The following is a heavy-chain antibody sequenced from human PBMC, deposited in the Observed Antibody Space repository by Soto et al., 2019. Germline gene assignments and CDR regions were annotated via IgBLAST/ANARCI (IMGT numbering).Heavy chain of an antibody. Sequence: GGSLRLSCAASGFTVSSNYMSWVRKAPGKGLEWVSVIYSGSRTYYADSVKGRLTISRDNSKNTLYLQMNSLRAEDTSVYSCGRELFSHAFDIWGQGTMVTVSS. CDR2: IYSGSRT. CDR1: GFTVSSNY. CDR3: GRELFSHAFDI. J-gene: IGHJ3*02. V-gene: IGHV3-53*01. D-gene: IGHD3-10*01.